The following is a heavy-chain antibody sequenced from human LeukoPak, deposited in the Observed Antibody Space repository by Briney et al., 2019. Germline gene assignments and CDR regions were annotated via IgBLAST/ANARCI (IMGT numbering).Heavy chain of an antibody. Sequence: GGSLRLSCAASGFPFSDYGMYWVRQAPGKGLEYVSAISSNGGSTYYANSVKGRFTISRDNSKNTLYLQMGSLRAEDMAVYYCARDLPAESSSSQAVAGTGFGYWGQGTLVTVSS. CDR2: ISSNGGST. CDR1: GFPFSDYG. D-gene: IGHD6-19*01. CDR3: ARDLPAESSSSQAVAGTGFGY. V-gene: IGHV3-64*01. J-gene: IGHJ4*02.